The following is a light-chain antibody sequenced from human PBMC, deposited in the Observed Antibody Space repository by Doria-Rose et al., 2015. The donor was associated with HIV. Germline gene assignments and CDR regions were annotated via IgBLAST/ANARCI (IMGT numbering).Light chain of an antibody. Sequence: DIRVTQSPSSLSASVGDRVTITCRASQSTGSFLNWYQQKSGKARKLLIYAASSLRNGVPSRFSGIGSETDFTLTVSSLQPEDFATYFCQQSYSTPLTFGGGTKVEIK. CDR2: AAS. V-gene: IGKV1-39*01. CDR1: QSTGSF. J-gene: IGKJ4*01. CDR3: QQSYSTPLT.